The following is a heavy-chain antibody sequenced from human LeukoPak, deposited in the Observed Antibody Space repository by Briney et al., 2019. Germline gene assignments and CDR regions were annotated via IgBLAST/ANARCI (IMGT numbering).Heavy chain of an antibody. CDR3: ARGGSYTYYYDSSGYTDY. CDR2: ISSSSSYI. V-gene: IGHV3-21*01. J-gene: IGHJ4*02. CDR1: GFTFSSYS. D-gene: IGHD3-22*01. Sequence: GGSLRLSCAASGFTFSSYSMNWVRQAPGKGLEWVSSISSSSSYIYYADSVKGRFTISRDDAKNSLYLQMNSLRAEDTAVYYCARGGSYTYYYDSSGYTDYWGQGTLVTVSS.